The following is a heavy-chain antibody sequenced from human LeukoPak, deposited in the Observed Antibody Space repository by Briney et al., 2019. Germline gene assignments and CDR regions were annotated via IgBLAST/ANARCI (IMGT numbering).Heavy chain of an antibody. CDR1: GFTFSSYA. J-gene: IGHJ4*02. D-gene: IGHD5-24*01. V-gene: IGHV3-30-3*01. CDR3: AREGGRDGYNYDY. CDR2: ISYDGSNK. Sequence: GRSLRLSCAASGFTFSSYAMHWVRQAPGKGLEWVAVISYDGSNKYYADSVKGRFTISRDNSKNTLYLQMNSLRAEDTAVYYCAREGGRDGYNYDYWGQGTLVTVSS.